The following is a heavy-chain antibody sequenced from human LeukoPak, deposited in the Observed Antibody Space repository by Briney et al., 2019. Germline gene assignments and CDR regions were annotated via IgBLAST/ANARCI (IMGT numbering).Heavy chain of an antibody. J-gene: IGHJ4*02. V-gene: IGHV3-48*03. CDR1: GFTFSSYE. Sequence: PGGSLRLTCAASGFTFSSYEMNWVRQAPGKGLEWVSYISSSSSIIYYADSVKGRFTISRDNAKTSLYLQMNSLRPEGTGVYYCASVGPISYWGQGTLVTVSS. CDR2: ISSSSSII. CDR3: ASVGPISY. D-gene: IGHD1-26*01.